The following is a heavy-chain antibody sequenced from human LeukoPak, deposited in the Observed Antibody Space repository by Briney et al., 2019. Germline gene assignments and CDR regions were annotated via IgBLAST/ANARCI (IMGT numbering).Heavy chain of an antibody. CDR2: INYSGST. CDR1: AGSTTTYF. V-gene: IGHV4-59*01. Sequence: SETLSLTCTVSAGSTTTYFWSWIRQAPGKGLEWIGFINYSGSTNSNPALKSRLTMSIDTSRNHLSLKLSSVTAADTAVYYCARGLYCGGDCYPAGFDIWGQGTIVTVSS. J-gene: IGHJ3*02. CDR3: ARGLYCGGDCYPAGFDI. D-gene: IGHD2-21*02.